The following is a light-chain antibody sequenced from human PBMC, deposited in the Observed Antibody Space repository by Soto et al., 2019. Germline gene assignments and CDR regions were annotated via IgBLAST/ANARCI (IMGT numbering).Light chain of an antibody. CDR3: QQYGSSPLT. J-gene: IGKJ4*01. CDR2: GAS. V-gene: IGKV3-20*01. CDR1: QSVSSKS. Sequence: EIVLTQSPGTLSLSPGERATLSCRASQSVSSKSLAWYRQKPGQAPRLLIYGASSRATDIPDRFSGSGSGTDFTLTVSRLEPEDFAVYYCQQYGSSPLTFGGGTKVDIK.